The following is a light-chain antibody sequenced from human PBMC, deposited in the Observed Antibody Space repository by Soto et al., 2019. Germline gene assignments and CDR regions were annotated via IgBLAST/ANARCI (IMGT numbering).Light chain of an antibody. V-gene: IGLV1-44*01. CDR3: ASWDDRLGAVI. Sequence: QSVLTQPPSASGTPGQRVSISCSGSRSNIGTNTVNWYQQLPGTAPKLLIYTNDERPSGVPDRFSGSKSGTSASLAISGLQSEDEADYYCASWDDRLGAVIFGGGTKLTVL. CDR1: RSNIGTNT. CDR2: TND. J-gene: IGLJ2*01.